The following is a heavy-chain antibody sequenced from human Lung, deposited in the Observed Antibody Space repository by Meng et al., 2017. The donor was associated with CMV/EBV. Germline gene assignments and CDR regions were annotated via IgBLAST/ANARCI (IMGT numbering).Heavy chain of an antibody. J-gene: IGHJ3*02. CDR3: AKFLSWEPDDAFDI. V-gene: IGHV3-30*02. CDR2: MRHDGSNH. D-gene: IGHD1-26*01. Sequence: GGSLRLXXAASGFTFSRYDMHWVRQAPGKGLEWVAFMRHDGSNHYYADSVKGRFTISRDNSKNTLYLKMNSLGAEDTAVYYCAKFLSWEPDDAFDIWGQGXMVTVSS. CDR1: GFTFSRYD.